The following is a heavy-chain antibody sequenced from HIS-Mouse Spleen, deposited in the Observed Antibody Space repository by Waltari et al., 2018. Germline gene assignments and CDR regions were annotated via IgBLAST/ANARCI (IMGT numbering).Heavy chain of an antibody. CDR2: ISYDGSNK. Sequence: QVQLVESGGGVVQPGRSLRLSCAASGFTFSSYGMHWFRQAPGKGLELVAVISYDGSNKYYADSVKGRFTISRDNSKNTLYLQMNSLRAEDTAVYYCAKDKHHAFDYWGQGTLVTVSS. V-gene: IGHV3-30*18. CDR3: AKDKHHAFDY. J-gene: IGHJ4*02. CDR1: GFTFSSYG.